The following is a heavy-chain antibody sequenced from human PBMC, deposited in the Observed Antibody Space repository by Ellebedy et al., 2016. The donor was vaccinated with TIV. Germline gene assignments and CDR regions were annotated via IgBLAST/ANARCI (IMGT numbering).Heavy chain of an antibody. CDR3: AKGCGGSCYWEAY. V-gene: IGHV3-23*01. CDR2: ISGSGDST. Sequence: PGGSLRLSCAASGFTFSIYAMSWVRQAPGKGLEWVSLISGSGDSTYFAASVKGRFTISRDNSKNTLYLQMNSLRAEDTAVYYCAKGCGGSCYWEAYWGQGTLVTVSS. CDR1: GFTFSIYA. D-gene: IGHD2-15*01. J-gene: IGHJ4*02.